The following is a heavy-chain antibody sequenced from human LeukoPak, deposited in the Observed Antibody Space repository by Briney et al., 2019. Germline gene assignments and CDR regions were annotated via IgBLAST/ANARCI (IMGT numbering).Heavy chain of an antibody. J-gene: IGHJ4*02. D-gene: IGHD6-19*01. V-gene: IGHV3-72*01. CDR2: IRKEDDNYIT. Sequence: GGSLRLSCAASGFSFSDHYMDWVRQAPGKWLEWVGRIRKEDDNYITQYAASVKDRFTISRDDSKSSLYLHMNSLKVDDTALYYCARVYSSGWEVSDYWGEGTLVTVSS. CDR3: ARVYSSGWEVSDY. CDR1: GFSFSDHY.